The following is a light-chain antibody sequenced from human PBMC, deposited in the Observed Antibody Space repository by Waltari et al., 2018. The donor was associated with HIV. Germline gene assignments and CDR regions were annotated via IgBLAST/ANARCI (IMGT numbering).Light chain of an antibody. CDR1: MSNLGSKY. V-gene: IGLV1-47*01. CDR2: RSD. Sequence: QSVLTQPPSASATPGPSVSISCSGSMSNLGSKYVYWYQHLPGTPPKVVISRSDQRPSGVPDRFSGSNSGTSASLAISGLRSEDEAHYYCASWDDNLSGWVFGGGTKLTVL. J-gene: IGLJ3*02. CDR3: ASWDDNLSGWV.